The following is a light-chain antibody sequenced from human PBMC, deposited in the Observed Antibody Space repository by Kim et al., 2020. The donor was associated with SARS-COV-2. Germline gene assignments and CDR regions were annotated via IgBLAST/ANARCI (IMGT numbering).Light chain of an antibody. Sequence: VALGQKARITCQGDSLRSYDAAWYRQRRGQAPILVIYGKNNRPSGIPDRFSGASAGNTASLTITGTQAGDEADYYCNSRDSNDNVVFGGGTKLTVL. V-gene: IGLV3-19*01. CDR2: GKN. CDR1: SLRSYD. CDR3: NSRDSNDNVV. J-gene: IGLJ2*01.